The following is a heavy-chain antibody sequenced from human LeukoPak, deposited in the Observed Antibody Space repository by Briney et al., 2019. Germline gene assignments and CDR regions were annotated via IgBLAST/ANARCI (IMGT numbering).Heavy chain of an antibody. J-gene: IGHJ5*02. D-gene: IGHD4-23*01. Sequence: GSLRLSCAASGFTFSNAWMSWVRQAPGKGLEWVGQVAYSGSPNSNPSLKNRVTMSVDMSKKQISLKLTSLTAADTAVYYCARETKVGNWFDPWGQGTLVTVSS. CDR3: ARETKVGNWFDP. V-gene: IGHV4-4*02. CDR1: GFTFSNAW. CDR2: VAYSGSP.